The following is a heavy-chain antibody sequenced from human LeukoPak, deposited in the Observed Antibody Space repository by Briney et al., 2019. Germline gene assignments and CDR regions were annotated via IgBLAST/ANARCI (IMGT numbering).Heavy chain of an antibody. J-gene: IGHJ4*02. CDR2: ITHSGDT. CDR1: GGSFSGYY. CDR3: ARGGLQSNYFDS. D-gene: IGHD2-15*01. Sequence: SETLSLTCAVYGGSFSGYYWSWIRQPPGKGLEWTGEITHSGDTTYNPSLKSRLTVSVDTSKNQFSLRLNSVTAADTALYYCARGGLQSNYFDSWGQGTLVTVSP. V-gene: IGHV4-34*01.